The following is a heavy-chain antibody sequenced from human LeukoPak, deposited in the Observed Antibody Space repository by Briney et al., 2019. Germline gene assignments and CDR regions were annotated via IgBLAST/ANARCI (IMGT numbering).Heavy chain of an antibody. CDR1: GGSISSYY. CDR2: IYSSGRT. CDR3: ARDYGGKFDY. J-gene: IGHJ4*02. Sequence: WETLSLTCTVSGGSISSYYWSWIRQPPGKGLEWIGYIYSSGRTNYNPSLKSRLTISVDTSENQFSLKLTSVTAADTAVYYCARDYGGKFDYWGQGTLVTVSS. V-gene: IGHV4-59*01. D-gene: IGHD4-23*01.